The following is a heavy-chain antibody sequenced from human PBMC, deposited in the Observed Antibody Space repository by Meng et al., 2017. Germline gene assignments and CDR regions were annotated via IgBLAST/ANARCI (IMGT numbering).Heavy chain of an antibody. CDR2: INPNSGGT. V-gene: IGHV1-2*06. D-gene: IGHD1/OR15-1a*01. J-gene: IGHJ6*01. CDR1: GYTFTGYY. Sequence: ASVKVSCKASGYTFTGYYMHWVRQAPGQGLEWMGRINPNSGGTNYAQKFQGRVTMTRDTSISTAYMELSRLRSDDTAVYYCAVSAQLEQPYYYYYYGMDVWGQGTTVTGSS. CDR3: AVSAQLEQPYYYYYYGMDV.